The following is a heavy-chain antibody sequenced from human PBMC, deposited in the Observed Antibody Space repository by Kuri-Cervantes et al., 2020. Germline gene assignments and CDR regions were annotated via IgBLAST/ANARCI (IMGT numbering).Heavy chain of an antibody. J-gene: IGHJ5*02. Sequence: ASVKVSCKASGYTFAKYGISWVRQAPGQGLEWMGWISAFNGNTDYAQELQGRVTMTTDTSTSTAYMELSSLRSEDTAVYYCALGGEVGWFDPWGQGTLVTVSS. CDR1: GYTFAKYG. CDR2: ISAFNGNT. CDR3: ALGGEVGWFDP. V-gene: IGHV1-18*01. D-gene: IGHD3-16*01.